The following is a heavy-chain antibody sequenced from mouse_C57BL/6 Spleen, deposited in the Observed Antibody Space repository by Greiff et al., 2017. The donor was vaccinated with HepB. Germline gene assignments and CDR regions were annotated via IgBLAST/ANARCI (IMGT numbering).Heavy chain of an antibody. V-gene: IGHV1-69*01. D-gene: IGHD1-1*01. CDR1: GYTFTSYW. J-gene: IGHJ2*01. CDR3: ARSNYGSSYGTGFDY. Sequence: QVQLQQPGAELVMPGASVKLSCKASGYTFTSYWMHWVKQGPGQGLEWIGEIDPSDSYTNYNQKFKGKSTLTVDKSSSTAYMQLSSLTSEDSAVYYCARSNYGSSYGTGFDYWGQGTTLTVSS. CDR2: IDPSDSYT.